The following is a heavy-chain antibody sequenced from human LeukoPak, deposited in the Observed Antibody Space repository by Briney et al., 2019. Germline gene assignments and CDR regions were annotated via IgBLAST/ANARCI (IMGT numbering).Heavy chain of an antibody. CDR2: IYYSGST. Sequence: PSETLSLTCTVSGGSISSYYWSWIRQPPGKGLEWIGYIYYSGSTNYNPSLKSRVTISVDTSKNQFSLKLSSVTAADTAVYYCASILTGLQLLPWGQGTLVTVSS. CDR1: GGSISSYY. J-gene: IGHJ5*02. V-gene: IGHV4-59*01. CDR3: ASILTGLQLLP. D-gene: IGHD3-9*01.